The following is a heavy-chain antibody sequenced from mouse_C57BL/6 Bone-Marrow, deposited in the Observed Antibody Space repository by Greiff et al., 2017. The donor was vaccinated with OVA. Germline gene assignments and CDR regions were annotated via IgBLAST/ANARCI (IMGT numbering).Heavy chain of an antibody. CDR1: GYTFTSYN. CDR3: AHQLGRRGYWYFDV. D-gene: IGHD4-1*02. CDR2: IYPGNGDT. Sequence: QVQLQQSGAELVRPGASVKMSCKASGYTFTSYNMHWVKQTPRQGLEWIGAIYPGNGDTSYNQKFKGKATLTVDKSSSTAYMQLSSLTSEDSAVYFCAHQLGRRGYWYFDVWGTGTTVTVSS. V-gene: IGHV1-12*01. J-gene: IGHJ1*03.